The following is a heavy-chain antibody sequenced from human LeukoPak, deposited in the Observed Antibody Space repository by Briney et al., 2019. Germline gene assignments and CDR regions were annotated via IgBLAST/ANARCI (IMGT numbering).Heavy chain of an antibody. Sequence: GGSLRLSCAASGFTVSGNYMSWVRQAPGKGLEWVSIIYSGGSTYYADSVKGRFTISRDNSKNTLYLQMNSLRAEDTAVYYCASDYYYDSRVDYWGQGTLVTVSS. J-gene: IGHJ4*02. V-gene: IGHV3-53*01. CDR3: ASDYYYDSRVDY. CDR1: GFTVSGNY. CDR2: IYSGGST. D-gene: IGHD3-22*01.